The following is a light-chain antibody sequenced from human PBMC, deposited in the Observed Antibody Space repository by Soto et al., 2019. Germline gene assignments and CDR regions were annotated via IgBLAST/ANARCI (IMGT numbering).Light chain of an antibody. CDR1: LSLLHPNGNTF. Sequence: DVVLTQSPVTLAVTPGEPASISCRSSLSLLHPNGNTFLHWYLQKPGQSPQLLIYLASKRASGVPDRFSGSGSGTDFTLKISSLEADDAGIYYCMQSLQSPPTFGGGTKVDIK. V-gene: IGKV2-28*01. J-gene: IGKJ4*01. CDR2: LAS. CDR3: MQSLQSPPT.